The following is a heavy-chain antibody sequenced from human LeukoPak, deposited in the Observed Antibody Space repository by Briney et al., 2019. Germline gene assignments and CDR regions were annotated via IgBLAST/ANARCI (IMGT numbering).Heavy chain of an antibody. D-gene: IGHD6-13*01. CDR1: GYTFTTYD. Sequence: VASMKVSCKASGYTFTTYDINWVRQATGQGLEWMGWMSPNSGNTGYAQNFQGRVTMTRNTSINTAYMELSSLRSEDTAVYYCATGRSGWLIDHWGQGTLVTVSS. J-gene: IGHJ4*02. CDR3: ATGRSGWLIDH. V-gene: IGHV1-8*01. CDR2: MSPNSGNT.